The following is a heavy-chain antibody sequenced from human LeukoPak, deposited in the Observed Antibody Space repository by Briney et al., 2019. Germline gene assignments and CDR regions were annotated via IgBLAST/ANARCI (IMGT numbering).Heavy chain of an antibody. V-gene: IGHV3-74*01. J-gene: IGHJ3*02. Sequence: GGSLRLSCAASGFTFSSYWMHWVRHAPGKGLVWVSRVNSDGSSTVYADSVKGRFTISRDNAKNTLYLQMNGLRAEDTAVYYCARGGRGTYNAFDIWGQGTMVTVSS. CDR2: VNSDGSST. D-gene: IGHD1-26*01. CDR1: GFTFSSYW. CDR3: ARGGRGTYNAFDI.